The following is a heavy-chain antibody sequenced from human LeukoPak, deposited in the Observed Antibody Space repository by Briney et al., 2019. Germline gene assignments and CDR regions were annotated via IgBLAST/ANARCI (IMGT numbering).Heavy chain of an antibody. V-gene: IGHV3-7*03. J-gene: IGHJ4*02. CDR1: GFTFSSYW. D-gene: IGHD3-9*01. CDR3: ARDRARPNYDILTGEDYFDY. CDR2: TKQDGSEK. Sequence: PGGSLRLSCAASGFTFSSYWMSWVRQAPGKGLEWVANTKQDGSEKYYVDSVKGRFTISRDNAKNSLYLQMNSLGAKDTAVYYCARDRARPNYDILTGEDYFDYWGQGTLVSVSS.